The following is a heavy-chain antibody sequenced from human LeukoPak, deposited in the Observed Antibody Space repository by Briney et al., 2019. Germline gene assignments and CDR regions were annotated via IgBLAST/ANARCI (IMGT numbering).Heavy chain of an antibody. V-gene: IGHV3-23*01. CDR1: GFTFSSYA. CDR2: IGYTGDST. Sequence: GGPLRLSCAASGFTFSSYAMNWVRQAPGKGLEWVSGIGYTGDSTFYADSVKGRFTVPRDSSKNTLFLHMNSLRAEDTALYYCAKSPTVDAAFDIWGQGTMVTVSS. D-gene: IGHD4-23*01. J-gene: IGHJ3*02. CDR3: AKSPTVDAAFDI.